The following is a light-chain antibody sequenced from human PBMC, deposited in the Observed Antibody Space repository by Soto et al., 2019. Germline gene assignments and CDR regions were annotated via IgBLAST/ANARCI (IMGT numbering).Light chain of an antibody. CDR2: LGS. CDR1: QSLLHSNGYNY. V-gene: IGKV2-28*01. Sequence: DLVMTQSPLSLPVTPGEPGSISCRSSQSLLHSNGYNYLDWYLQKPGQSPQLLIYLGSNRASGVPDRFSGRGSGTDFTLKVTRVEDEDVGLYYCMQALQTPLPFGQGTPLEIK. CDR3: MQALQTPLP. J-gene: IGKJ5*01.